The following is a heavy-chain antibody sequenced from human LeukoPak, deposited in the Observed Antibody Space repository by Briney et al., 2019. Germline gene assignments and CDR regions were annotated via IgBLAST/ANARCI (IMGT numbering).Heavy chain of an antibody. J-gene: IGHJ5*02. CDR2: IWYDGSNK. D-gene: IGHD3-3*02. CDR1: RFTFSSYG. Sequence: GGSLRLSCAASRFTFSSYGMHWVRQAPGKGLEWVAVIWYDGSNKYYADSVKGRFTISRDNSKNTLYLQMNSLRAEDTAVYYCARDRDSINQDPWGQGTLVTVSS. CDR3: ARDRDSINQDP. V-gene: IGHV3-33*01.